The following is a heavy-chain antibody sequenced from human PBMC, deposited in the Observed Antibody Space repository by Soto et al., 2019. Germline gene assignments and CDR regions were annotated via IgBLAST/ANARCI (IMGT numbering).Heavy chain of an antibody. D-gene: IGHD3-10*01. Sequence: SETLSLTCTASGGSISSYYWSWIRQPAGKGLEWIGRIYTSGSTNYNPSLKSRVTMSVDTSKNQFSLKLSSVTAADTAVYYCARDGTSAMVRGVIIPYYCYYGMDVWGQGTSVTVSS. CDR3: ARDGTSAMVRGVIIPYYCYYGMDV. CDR1: GGSISSYY. V-gene: IGHV4-4*07. CDR2: IYTSGST. J-gene: IGHJ6*02.